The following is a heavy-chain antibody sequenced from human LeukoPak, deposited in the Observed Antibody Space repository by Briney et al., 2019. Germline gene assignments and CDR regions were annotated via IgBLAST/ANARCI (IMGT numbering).Heavy chain of an antibody. Sequence: ASVKVSCKASGYTFTNYDINWVRQATGQGLEWMGWMNPNSGNTGYAQKFQGRVTITRNTSISTAYMELSSLRSEDTVVYYCARALQLAGYMDVWGKGTTVTVSS. V-gene: IGHV1-8*03. D-gene: IGHD5-18*01. CDR2: MNPNSGNT. J-gene: IGHJ6*03. CDR3: ARALQLAGYMDV. CDR1: GYTFTNYD.